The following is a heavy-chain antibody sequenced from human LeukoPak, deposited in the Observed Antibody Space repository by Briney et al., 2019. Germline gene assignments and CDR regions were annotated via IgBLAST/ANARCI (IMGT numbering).Heavy chain of an antibody. CDR3: AGRRDGFDI. Sequence: GGSLRLSCAASGFAFSSYAMNWVRQAPGKGLEGVSSLRGNGAKTYYADSGKGRFTISRDTSTNTLHLEMSRLRVEDTALYYCAGRRDGFDIWGQGTMVTLSS. J-gene: IGHJ3*02. V-gene: IGHV3-23*01. CDR2: LRGNGAKT. CDR1: GFAFSSYA.